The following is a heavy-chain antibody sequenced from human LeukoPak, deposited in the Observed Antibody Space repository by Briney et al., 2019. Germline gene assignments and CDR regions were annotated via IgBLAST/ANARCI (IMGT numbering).Heavy chain of an antibody. J-gene: IGHJ2*01. D-gene: IGHD6-13*01. V-gene: IGHV4-4*07. CDR1: GGSISSYY. CDR2: IYISEIT. Sequence: SETLSLTCTVSGGSISSYYWSWIRQPAGKGLEWIGRIYISEITNYNPSLRSRVTMSVDASKNQFSLKLSSVTAADTAVYYCARVSTSWYQDWYFDLWGRGTLVTVSS. CDR3: ARVSTSWYQDWYFDL.